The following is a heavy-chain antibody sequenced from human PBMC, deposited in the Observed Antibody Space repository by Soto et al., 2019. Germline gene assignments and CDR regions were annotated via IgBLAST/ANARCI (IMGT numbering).Heavy chain of an antibody. D-gene: IGHD1-1*01. CDR1: GFTFNTYG. V-gene: IGHV3-33*01. CDR2: VWYDGSNE. J-gene: IGHJ4*02. Sequence: QVQLVESGGGVVQPGRSLRLSCVASGFTFNTYGMHWVRQAPGKGLEWLAIVWYDGSNEDYADSVKGRFTISRDNSKNTLYFQINSPTADATAVYYCVRDLGNDPDQWGQGARVTVTS. CDR3: VRDLGNDPDQ.